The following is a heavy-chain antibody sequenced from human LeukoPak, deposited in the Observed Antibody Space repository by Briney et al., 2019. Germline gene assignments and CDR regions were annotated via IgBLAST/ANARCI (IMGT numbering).Heavy chain of an antibody. D-gene: IGHD5-18*01. CDR3: AKQAAMVDTNFDY. J-gene: IGHJ4*02. CDR1: GFTFSSYS. Sequence: PGGSLRLSCAASGFTFSSYSMNWVRQAPGKGLEWVSYISSSSSTIYYADSVKGRFTISRDNSKNTLYLQMNSLRAEDTAVYYCAKQAAMVDTNFDYWGQGALVTVSS. V-gene: IGHV3-48*01. CDR2: ISSSSSTI.